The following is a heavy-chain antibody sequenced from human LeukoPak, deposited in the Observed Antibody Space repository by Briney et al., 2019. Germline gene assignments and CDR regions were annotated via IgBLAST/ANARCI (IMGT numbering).Heavy chain of an antibody. D-gene: IGHD5-18*01. CDR2: IYYSKNT. J-gene: IGHJ4*02. V-gene: IGHV4-39*01. CDR1: GGSISSSSAY. Sequence: SETLSLTCTVSGGSISSSSAYWGRIRQPPGKGLEWIGSIYYSKNTYYNPSLKSRVTISADTSKNQFSLTLGSVSATDTAVYYCVSPRGLSYGYFDYWGQGTLVTVSS. CDR3: VSPRGLSYGYFDY.